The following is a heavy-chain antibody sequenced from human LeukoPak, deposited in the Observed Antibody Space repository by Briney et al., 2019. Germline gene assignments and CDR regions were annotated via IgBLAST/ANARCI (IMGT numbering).Heavy chain of an antibody. Sequence: ASVKVSCKASGYTFTGYYMHWVRQAPGQGLEWMGWINPNSGGTNYAQKFQGRVTMTRDTSISTAYMELSRLRSDDMAVYYCARDGVEMATVDYWGQGTLVTVSS. CDR1: GYTFTGYY. J-gene: IGHJ4*02. D-gene: IGHD5-12*01. CDR2: INPNSGGT. V-gene: IGHV1-2*02. CDR3: ARDGVEMATVDY.